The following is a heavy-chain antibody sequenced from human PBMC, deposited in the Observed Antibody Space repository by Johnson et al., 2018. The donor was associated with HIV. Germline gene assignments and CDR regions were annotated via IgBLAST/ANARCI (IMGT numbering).Heavy chain of an antibody. CDR2: IGTAGDT. D-gene: IGHD1-26*01. CDR3: ARQGGANDAFDI. J-gene: IGHJ3*02. Sequence: VESGGTLVKPGGSLRLSCAASGFTSSSYDMHWVRQATGKGLEWVSAIGTAGDTYYPGSVKGRFTISRENAKNSLYLQMNSLSAGDTAVYYCARQGGANDAFDIWGQGTMVTVSS. V-gene: IGHV3-13*01. CDR1: GFTSSSYD.